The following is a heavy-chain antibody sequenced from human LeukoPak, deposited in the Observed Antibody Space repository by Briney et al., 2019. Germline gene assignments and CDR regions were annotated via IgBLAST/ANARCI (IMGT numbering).Heavy chain of an antibody. D-gene: IGHD2-15*01. CDR3: VKDRATKWSFDY. J-gene: IGHJ4*02. Sequence: GGSLTLSCTPSGFIFRNEGMHWVRQAPGKGLEWVTFIGFEGKVKYYLDSVKGRFTISRDNSKNRLYLQMNSLRPDDTAVYHCVKDRATKWSFDYWGQGTAVTVSS. CDR1: GFIFRNEG. V-gene: IGHV3-30*02. CDR2: IGFEGKVK.